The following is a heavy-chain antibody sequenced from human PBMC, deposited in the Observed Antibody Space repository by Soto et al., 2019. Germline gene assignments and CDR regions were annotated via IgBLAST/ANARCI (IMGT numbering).Heavy chain of an antibody. CDR3: AKPDIVVVVAATLFGAFDI. CDR2: ISGSGGST. D-gene: IGHD2-15*01. CDR1: GFTFSSYA. J-gene: IGHJ3*02. V-gene: IGHV3-23*01. Sequence: GGSLRLSCAASGFTFSSYAMSWVRQAPGKGLEWVSAISGSGGSTYYADSVKGRFTISRDNSKNTLYLQMNSLRAEDTAVYYCAKPDIVVVVAATLFGAFDIWGQGTMVTVSS.